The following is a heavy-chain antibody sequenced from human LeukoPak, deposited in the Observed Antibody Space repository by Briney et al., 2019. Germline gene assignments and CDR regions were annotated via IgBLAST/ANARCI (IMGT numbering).Heavy chain of an antibody. D-gene: IGHD6-13*01. CDR1: GFSISSYS. Sequence: GGSLRLSCVVSGFSISSYSMNWVRQAPGKGLEWVSYISSSSTTIYYADSVKGRFTISRDNAKNSLYLQMNSLRGDDTAVYYCASLHQQLVSAHWGQGSLVTVSS. V-gene: IGHV3-48*01. CDR3: ASLHQQLVSAH. J-gene: IGHJ4*02. CDR2: ISSSSTTI.